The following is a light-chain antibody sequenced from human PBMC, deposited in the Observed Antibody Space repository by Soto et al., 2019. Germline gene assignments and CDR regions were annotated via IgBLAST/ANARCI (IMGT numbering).Light chain of an antibody. Sequence: QSVLTQPPSASGSPGQSVTISCTGTSSDVGGYDYVSWYQQHPGKAPKLMIYEVSKRPSGVPDRFSGSKSGNTASLTVSGLQAEDEADYYCSSYAGSNIYVVFGGGTEVTVL. CDR2: EVS. CDR3: SSYAGSNIYVV. CDR1: SSDVGGYDY. J-gene: IGLJ2*01. V-gene: IGLV2-8*01.